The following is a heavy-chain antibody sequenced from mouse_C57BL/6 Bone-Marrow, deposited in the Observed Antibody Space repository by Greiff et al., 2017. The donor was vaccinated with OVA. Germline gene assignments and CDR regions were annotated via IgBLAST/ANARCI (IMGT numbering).Heavy chain of an antibody. CDR3: AGYGSSFYWYFDV. V-gene: IGHV1-82*01. D-gene: IGHD1-1*01. Sequence: LQQSGPELVKPGASVKISCKASGYAFSSSWMNWVKQRPGKGLEWIGRIYPGDGDTNYNGKFKGKATLTADKSSSTAYMQLSSLTSEDSAVYFCAGYGSSFYWYFDVWGTGTTVTVSS. CDR2: IYPGDGDT. CDR1: GYAFSSSW. J-gene: IGHJ1*03.